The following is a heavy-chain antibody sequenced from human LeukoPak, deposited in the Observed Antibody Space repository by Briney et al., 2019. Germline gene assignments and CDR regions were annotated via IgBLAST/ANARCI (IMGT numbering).Heavy chain of an antibody. D-gene: IGHD6-6*01. J-gene: IGHJ4*02. CDR3: TSNGVYSSSSGPDY. V-gene: IGHV3-73*01. Sequence: GGSLRLSCAASGFTFSDSAMHWVRQASGKGLQWVGRIRSKANGYATAYAASVKGRFTISRDDSKNTAYLQMNSLKTEDTAVYYCTSNGVYSSSSGPDYWGQGALVTVSS. CDR2: IRSKANGYAT. CDR1: GFTFSDSA.